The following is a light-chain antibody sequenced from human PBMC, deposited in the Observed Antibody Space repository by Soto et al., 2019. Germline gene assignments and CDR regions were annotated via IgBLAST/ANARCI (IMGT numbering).Light chain of an antibody. Sequence: QSVLTQPASLSGSPGQSVTISCTGASSDVGSYNLVSWYQQHPGKAPKLMIYEGSKRPSGVSNRFSGSKSGNTASLTISGLQAEDEADYYCCSYAGVGVFGTGTKVTVL. J-gene: IGLJ1*01. CDR3: CSYAGVGV. CDR1: SSDVGSYNL. V-gene: IGLV2-23*01. CDR2: EGS.